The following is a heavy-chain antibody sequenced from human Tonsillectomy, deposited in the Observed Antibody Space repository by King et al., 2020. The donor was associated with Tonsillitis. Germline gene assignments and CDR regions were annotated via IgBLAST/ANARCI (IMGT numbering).Heavy chain of an antibody. CDR3: ASYYDSSGSSGFDY. D-gene: IGHD3-22*01. CDR2: IKQDGSEK. CDR1: GFTLSPYW. Sequence: VQLVESGGGLVQPGGALRLACAASGFTLSPYWMTWVRQAPGKGLDGVAHIKQDGSEKYYVDWVKGRLTISRDNAKNSLYLQMNSLRAEDTAVYYCASYYDSSGSSGFDYWGQGTLVTVSS. J-gene: IGHJ4*02. V-gene: IGHV3-7*01.